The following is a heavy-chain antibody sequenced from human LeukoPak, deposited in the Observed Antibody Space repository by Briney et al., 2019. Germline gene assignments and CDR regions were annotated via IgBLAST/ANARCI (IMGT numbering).Heavy chain of an antibody. Sequence: NPSETLSLPCTVSGGSISSYYWSWIRQPPGKGLEWIGYIYYSGSTNYNPSLKSLGTISVDTSKNQFSLKLSSVTAADTAVYYCARDRGPLGYFDYWGQGTLVTVSS. CDR1: GGSISSYY. J-gene: IGHJ4*02. V-gene: IGHV4-59*01. CDR2: IYYSGST. CDR3: ARDRGPLGYFDY.